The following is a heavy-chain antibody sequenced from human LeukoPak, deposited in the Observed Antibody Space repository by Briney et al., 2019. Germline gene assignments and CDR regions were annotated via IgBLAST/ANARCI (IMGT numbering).Heavy chain of an antibody. CDR1: GYSFTSYY. J-gene: IGHJ4*02. CDR2: VNTGNGHT. D-gene: IGHD1-26*01. Sequence: GASVKVSCKASGYSFTSYYMHWVRQAPGQGLEWMGWVNTGNGHTRYSPKFQGRVTIVRDTSASTAYMDLSSLTSEDTALYYCARGQWVGTTQAYYLQYWGQGTLVAVSS. V-gene: IGHV1-3*04. CDR3: ARGQWVGTTQAYYLQY.